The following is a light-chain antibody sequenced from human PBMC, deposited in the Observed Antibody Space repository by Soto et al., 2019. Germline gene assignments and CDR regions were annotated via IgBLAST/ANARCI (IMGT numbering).Light chain of an antibody. CDR2: GAS. J-gene: IGKJ1*01. CDR1: QSVSSVH. Sequence: EVVLTQSPDTLSLSPGERATLSCRASQSVSSVHLAWYQHKPGQAPRLLIYGASNRAAGISDRFSGSGSGTDFTLTISRLESEDFAVYYCQQYHISPRTFGQGTKVEI. CDR3: QQYHISPRT. V-gene: IGKV3-20*01.